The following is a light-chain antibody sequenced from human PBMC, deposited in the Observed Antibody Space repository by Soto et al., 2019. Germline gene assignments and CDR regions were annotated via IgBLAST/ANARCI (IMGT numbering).Light chain of an antibody. CDR3: QQYNSYSRPT. J-gene: IGKJ1*01. CDR1: QSLITY. Sequence: EIVWTQSPATLSLSPVERATLSCRASQSLITYLAWYQQKPGQAPRLLIYDASSRATGIPARFSGSGSGTDFTLTISSLQPEDFAVYYCQQYNSYSRPTFGQGTKVDIK. V-gene: IGKV3-11*01. CDR2: DAS.